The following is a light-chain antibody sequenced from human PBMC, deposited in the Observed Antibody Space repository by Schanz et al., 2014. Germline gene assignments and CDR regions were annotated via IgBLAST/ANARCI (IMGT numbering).Light chain of an antibody. V-gene: IGKV1-5*01. CDR2: DAS. J-gene: IGKJ4*01. CDR1: QSITNW. Sequence: DIQMTQSPSTLSASVGDRVTITCRASQSITNWLAWYQQKPGKAPKLLIYDASSLKSGVPSRFSGGGSGTEFTLTISSLQPDDFATYYCQQYDSSSPGLTFGGGTKVEIK. CDR3: QQYDSSSPGLT.